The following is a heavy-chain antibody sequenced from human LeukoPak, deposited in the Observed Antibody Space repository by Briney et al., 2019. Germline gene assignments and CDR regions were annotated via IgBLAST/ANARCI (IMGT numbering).Heavy chain of an antibody. CDR2: IWYDGSNI. J-gene: IGHJ4*02. Sequence: GGSLRLSCAASGFTFSSFGMHWVRQAPGKGLERVAVIWYDGSNIYYADSVKGRFTISRDNSKNTLYLQMNSLRAEDTAVYYCVRELPPVVKYYFDYWGQGTLVTVSS. CDR1: GFTFSSFG. D-gene: IGHD3-22*01. CDR3: VRELPPVVKYYFDY. V-gene: IGHV3-33*01.